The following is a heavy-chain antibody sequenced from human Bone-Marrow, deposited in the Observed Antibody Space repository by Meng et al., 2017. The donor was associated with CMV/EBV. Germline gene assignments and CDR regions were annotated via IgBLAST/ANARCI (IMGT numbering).Heavy chain of an antibody. D-gene: IGHD2-2*01. CDR1: GFIFSRYV. CDR3: AIHCSSTSCNYYYYGMDV. Sequence: GESLKISCAASGFIFSRYVMNWVRQAPGKGLEWVSSISGSGSFIYYADSVKGRFTISRDNAKNSLYLQMNSLRAEDTAVYYCAIHCSSTSCNYYYYGMDVWGQGTTVTVYS. J-gene: IGHJ6*02. V-gene: IGHV3-21*01. CDR2: ISGSGSFI.